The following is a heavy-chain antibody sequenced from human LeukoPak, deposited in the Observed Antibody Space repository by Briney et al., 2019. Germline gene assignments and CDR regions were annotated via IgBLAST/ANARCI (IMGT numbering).Heavy chain of an antibody. CDR2: IYTSGST. V-gene: IGHV4-4*09. CDR1: GVTISNYC. Sequence: SETLCLTCAASGVTISNYCWSWIRQPPGKGLEWIGYIYTSGSTNYYPSLKSPVTISVDTSKNQFSLKLSSVTAADAAVYYCARGYCSSTSCYTGFDYWGHGTLVTVSS. D-gene: IGHD2-2*02. CDR3: ARGYCSSTSCYTGFDY. J-gene: IGHJ4*01.